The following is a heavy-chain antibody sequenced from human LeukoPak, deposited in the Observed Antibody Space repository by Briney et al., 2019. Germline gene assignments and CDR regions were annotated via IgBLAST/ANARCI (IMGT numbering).Heavy chain of an antibody. CDR1: GGSLSSYY. Sequence: SETLSLTCTVSGGSLSSYYWSWIRQPPGKGLEWIGYIYYSGSTNYNPSLKSRVTISVDTSKNQFSLKLSSVTAADTAVYYCARAYDSSGFPGYWGQGTLVTVPS. CDR3: ARAYDSSGFPGY. D-gene: IGHD3-22*01. CDR2: IYYSGST. V-gene: IGHV4-59*01. J-gene: IGHJ4*02.